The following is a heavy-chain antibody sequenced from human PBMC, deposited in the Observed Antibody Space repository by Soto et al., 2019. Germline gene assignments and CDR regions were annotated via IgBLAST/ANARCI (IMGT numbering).Heavy chain of an antibody. Sequence: SVKDSCKASGGTFSSYTISWVRQAPGQGLEWMGRIIPILGIANYAQKFQGRVTITADKSTSTAYMELSSLRSEDTAVYYCARDQAVAGTPGYYFDYWGQGTLVTVSS. CDR1: GGTFSSYT. J-gene: IGHJ4*02. V-gene: IGHV1-69*04. CDR3: ARDQAVAGTPGYYFDY. CDR2: IIPILGIA. D-gene: IGHD6-19*01.